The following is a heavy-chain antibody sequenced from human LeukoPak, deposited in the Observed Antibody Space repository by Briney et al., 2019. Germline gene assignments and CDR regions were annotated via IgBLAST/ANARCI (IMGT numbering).Heavy chain of an antibody. Sequence: PGGSLRLSCAASGFTFSSYAMSWVRQAPGKGLEWVSAISGSGGSTYYADSVKGRFTISRDNSKNTLYLQMNSLRAEDTAVYYCAKDREYSSSSWVLLDYWGQGTLVTVSS. CDR2: ISGSGGST. J-gene: IGHJ4*02. CDR3: AKDREYSSSSWVLLDY. V-gene: IGHV3-23*01. D-gene: IGHD6-6*01. CDR1: GFTFSSYA.